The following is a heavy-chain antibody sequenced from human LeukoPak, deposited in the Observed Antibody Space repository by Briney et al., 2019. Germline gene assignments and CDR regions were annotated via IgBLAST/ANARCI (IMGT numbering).Heavy chain of an antibody. D-gene: IGHD2-15*01. CDR3: ARVLWHCSGGSCSFSHKAFDI. CDR2: ISSSSSYI. J-gene: IGHJ3*02. Sequence: KPGRSLKLSCAASGFTFSSYTMNWVRQAPGKGLEWVSSISSSSSYIYYADSVKGRFTISRDNAKNSLYLQMNSLRAEDTAVYYCARVLWHCSGGSCSFSHKAFDIWGQGTMVTVSS. V-gene: IGHV3-21*01. CDR1: GFTFSSYT.